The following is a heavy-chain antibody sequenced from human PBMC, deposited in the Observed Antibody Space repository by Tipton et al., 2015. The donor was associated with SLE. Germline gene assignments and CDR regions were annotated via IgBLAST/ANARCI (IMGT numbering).Heavy chain of an antibody. CDR2: IYYSGST. CDR3: ARSGQYYYALNV. J-gene: IGHJ6*02. D-gene: IGHD6-25*01. V-gene: IGHV4-59*07. Sequence: TLSLTCTVSGGSISSYYWSWIRQPPGKGLEWIGYIYYSGSTNYNPSLKSRVTISVDTSKNQFSLKLSSVTAADTAVYYCARSGQYYYALNVWGQGTTVTVSS. CDR1: GGSISSYY.